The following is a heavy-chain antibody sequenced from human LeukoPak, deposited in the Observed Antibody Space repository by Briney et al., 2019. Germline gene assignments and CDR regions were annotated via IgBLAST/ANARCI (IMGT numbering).Heavy chain of an antibody. J-gene: IGHJ4*02. Sequence: GSLRLSCAASGFTFTTYCMHWVRQAPGKGLVWVSHINSDGSITSYADSVKGRISISRDNTNNALYLQMNSLRVEDTAVYYCVKNDGWFHLAQWGQGTLVTVSS. CDR2: INSDGSIT. D-gene: IGHD6-19*01. V-gene: IGHV3-74*01. CDR1: GFTFTTYC. CDR3: VKNDGWFHLAQ.